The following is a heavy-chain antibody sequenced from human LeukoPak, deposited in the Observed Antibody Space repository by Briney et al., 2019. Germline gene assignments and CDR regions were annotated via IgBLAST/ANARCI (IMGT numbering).Heavy chain of an antibody. Sequence: GGSLRLSCAASGFTVSSNYMSWVRQAPGKGLEWVSVIYSGGSTYYADSVKGRFTISRDNSKNTLYLQMNSLRAEDTAVYYCAREATAGYSSSWYSYYYYYMDVWGKGTTVTVSS. CDR3: AREATAGYSSSWYSYYYYYMDV. V-gene: IGHV3-53*01. D-gene: IGHD6-13*01. CDR1: GFTVSSNY. J-gene: IGHJ6*03. CDR2: IYSGGST.